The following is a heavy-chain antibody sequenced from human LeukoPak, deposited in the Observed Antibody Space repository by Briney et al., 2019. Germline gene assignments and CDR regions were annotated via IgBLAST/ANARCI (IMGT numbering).Heavy chain of an antibody. Sequence: PSETLSLTCAVYGGSFSGYYWSWIRQPPGKGLEWIGEINHSGSTNYNPSLKSRVTISVDTSKNQFSLKLRSVTAADTAVYYCARGPSSGELDYWGQGTLVTVSS. V-gene: IGHV4-34*01. CDR3: ARGPSSGELDY. CDR1: GGSFSGYY. J-gene: IGHJ4*02. D-gene: IGHD2-15*01. CDR2: INHSGST.